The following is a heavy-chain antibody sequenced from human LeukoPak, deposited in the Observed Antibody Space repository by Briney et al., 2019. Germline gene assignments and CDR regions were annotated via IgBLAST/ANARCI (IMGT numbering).Heavy chain of an antibody. J-gene: IGHJ4*02. CDR2: ISAYNGNT. CDR3: ARDKRSYSSGWAFDY. D-gene: IGHD6-19*01. V-gene: IGHV1-18*01. CDR1: GYTFTSYG. Sequence: ASVKVSCKASGYTFTSYGISWVRQAPGQGLEWMGWISAYNGNTNYAQKLQGRVTMTTDTSTSTAYMELRSRKTDDTAVYYCARDKRSYSSGWAFDYWGQGTLVTVSS.